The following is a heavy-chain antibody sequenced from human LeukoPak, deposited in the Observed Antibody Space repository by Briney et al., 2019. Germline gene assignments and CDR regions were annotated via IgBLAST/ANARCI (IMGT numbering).Heavy chain of an antibody. CDR2: IRPDGSEK. Sequence: GGSLRLSCAASGFTFTTYWLGWVRQPPGKGLEWVANIRPDGSEKYYVDSVKGRFTISRDNAKNSLYLQMNNLRAEDMAVYYCAREAVANTWSAFDFWGQGTMVTVSS. J-gene: IGHJ3*01. D-gene: IGHD6-19*01. CDR1: GFTFTTYW. V-gene: IGHV3-7*01. CDR3: AREAVANTWSAFDF.